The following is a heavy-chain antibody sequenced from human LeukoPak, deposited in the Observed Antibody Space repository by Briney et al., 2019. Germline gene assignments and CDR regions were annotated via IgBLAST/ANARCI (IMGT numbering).Heavy chain of an antibody. J-gene: IGHJ3*02. CDR1: IGSISSSKW. Sequence: KPSETLSLTCSVSIGSISSSKWWSWVRQSPVKGLEWIGEIYLYGTTNYNPSFTSRVTMSVDRSRNQFSLKLTSVTAADTAVYYCAGRRGDPYYYDSGTGTEAFDIWGQGTMVTVSS. D-gene: IGHD3-10*01. CDR3: AGRRGDPYYYDSGTGTEAFDI. CDR2: IYLYGTT. V-gene: IGHV4-4*02.